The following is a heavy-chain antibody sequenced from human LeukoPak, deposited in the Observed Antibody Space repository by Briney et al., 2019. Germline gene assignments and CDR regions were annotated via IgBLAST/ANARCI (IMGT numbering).Heavy chain of an antibody. CDR1: GFTFSRYW. CDR3: ARDRGGSGPTTTDL. D-gene: IGHD6-19*01. J-gene: IGHJ4*02. CDR2: INSDGYST. V-gene: IGHV3-74*01. Sequence: GGSLRLSCAASGFTFSRYWMHWVRQAPGKGLVWVLRINSDGYSTTYADSVKGRFTISRDNAKNTLYLQMNSLRADDTAVYYCARDRGGSGPTTTDLWGQGTLVTVSS.